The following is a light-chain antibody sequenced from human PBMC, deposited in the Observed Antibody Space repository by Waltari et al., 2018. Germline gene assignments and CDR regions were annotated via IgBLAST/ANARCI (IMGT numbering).Light chain of an antibody. Sequence: QSALTQPASVSGSPGQSITISCTGTSSDVGGYNYVSWYQQHPGKAPKLIIYDVSDRPAGVSNRCSGSKSGNTASLTISGLQAEDETDYYCSSYTSSSTRVVFGGGTKLTVL. V-gene: IGLV2-14*03. CDR3: SSYTSSSTRVV. CDR2: DVS. J-gene: IGLJ2*01. CDR1: SSDVGGYNY.